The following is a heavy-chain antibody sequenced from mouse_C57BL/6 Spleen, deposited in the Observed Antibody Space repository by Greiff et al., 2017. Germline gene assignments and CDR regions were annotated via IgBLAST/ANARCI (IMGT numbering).Heavy chain of an antibody. CDR2: INPNNGGT. CDR1: GYTFTDYN. J-gene: IGHJ2*01. Sequence: VQLKQSGPELVKPGASVKIPCKASGYTFTDYNMDWVKQSHGKSLEWIGDINPNNGGTIYNQKFKGKATLTVDKSSSTAYMELRSLTSEDTAVYYCARSGYYGSSPYYFDFWGKGTTLTVSS. D-gene: IGHD1-1*01. CDR3: ARSGYYGSSPYYFDF. V-gene: IGHV1-18*01.